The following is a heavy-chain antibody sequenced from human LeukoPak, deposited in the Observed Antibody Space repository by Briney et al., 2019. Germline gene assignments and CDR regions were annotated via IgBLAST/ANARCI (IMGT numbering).Heavy chain of an antibody. CDR3: ATKIFYGLDV. J-gene: IGHJ6*02. Sequence: SVKVSCKTSGHTFTSYGISWVRQAPGQGLEWMGWISAYNGNVKYAQMLQDRITMTTDASTSTAYMELRSLRSDDTAVYYCATKIFYGLDVWGQGTTVTVSS. CDR2: ISAYNGNV. CDR1: GHTFTSYG. D-gene: IGHD3-3*01. V-gene: IGHV1-18*01.